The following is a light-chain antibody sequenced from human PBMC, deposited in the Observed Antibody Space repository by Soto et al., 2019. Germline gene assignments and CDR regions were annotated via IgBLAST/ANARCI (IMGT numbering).Light chain of an antibody. Sequence: EIVLTQSPDTLSLSPGERATLSCRTSQTVTSSYLAWYQQRPGQAPRLLIYGASKRATGIPDRFSSSESGTDFTLTISRLEPEDFAVYYCQQYGSSPRTFGQGTKLEL. CDR2: GAS. CDR3: QQYGSSPRT. J-gene: IGKJ2*01. CDR1: QTVTSSY. V-gene: IGKV3-20*01.